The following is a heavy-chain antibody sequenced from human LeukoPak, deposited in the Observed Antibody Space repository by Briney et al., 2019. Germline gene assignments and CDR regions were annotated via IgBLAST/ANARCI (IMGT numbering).Heavy chain of an antibody. J-gene: IGHJ5*02. CDR2: IYYSGST. D-gene: IGHD3-9*01. CDR1: GDSISSSSYY. CDR3: ARGRYSAGDNWFDP. V-gene: IGHV4-39*07. Sequence: PSETLSLTCTVSGDSISSSSYYWGWIRQPPGKGLEWIGSIYYSGSTYYNPSLKSRVTMLIDTSKNQFSLKLSSVTAADTAVYYCARGRYSAGDNWFDPWGQGTLVTVSS.